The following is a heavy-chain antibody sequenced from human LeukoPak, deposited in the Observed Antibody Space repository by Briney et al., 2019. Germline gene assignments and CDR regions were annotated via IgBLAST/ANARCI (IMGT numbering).Heavy chain of an antibody. J-gene: IGHJ5*02. CDR1: GGSISSYY. CDR2: IYYSGST. Sequence: SETLSLTCTVSGGSISSYYWSWIRQPPGKGLEWIGYIYYSGSTNYNPSLKSRVTISVDTSKNQFSLKLSSVTAADTAVYYCARQDILTGPGFDPWGQGTLVTVSS. V-gene: IGHV4-59*01. D-gene: IGHD3-9*01. CDR3: ARQDILTGPGFDP.